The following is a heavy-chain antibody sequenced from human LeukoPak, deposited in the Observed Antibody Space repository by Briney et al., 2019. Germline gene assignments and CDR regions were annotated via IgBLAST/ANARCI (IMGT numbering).Heavy chain of an antibody. CDR3: TRLLPSSHHFFDS. D-gene: IGHD6-6*01. CDR1: GFAVSNNY. Sequence: GGSLRLSCAASGFAVSNNYMSWVRQAPGKGLEWVSIIYGGGSTYYADSVRGRFTISRDNFENTLFLQMDSLRPEDTAVYCTRLLPSSHHFFDSWGQGTLVTVSS. CDR2: IYGGGST. V-gene: IGHV3-53*01. J-gene: IGHJ4*02.